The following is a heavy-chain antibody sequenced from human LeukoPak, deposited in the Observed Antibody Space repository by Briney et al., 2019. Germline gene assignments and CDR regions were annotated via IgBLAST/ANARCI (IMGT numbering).Heavy chain of an antibody. CDR3: ARGDYDSSGYHLFDY. CDR1: GGSISSYY. V-gene: IGHV4-59*01. D-gene: IGHD3-22*01. J-gene: IGHJ4*02. Sequence: PSETLSLTCTVSGGSISSYYWSWIRQPPGKGLEWIGYIYYSGSTNYNPSLKSRVTISVDTSKNQFSLKLSSVTAADTAVYYCARGDYDSSGYHLFDYWGQGTLVTVSS. CDR2: IYYSGST.